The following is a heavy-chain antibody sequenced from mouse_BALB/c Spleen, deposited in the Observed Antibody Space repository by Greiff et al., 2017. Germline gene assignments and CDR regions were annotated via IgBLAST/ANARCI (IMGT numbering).Heavy chain of an antibody. J-gene: IGHJ1*01. CDR3: ARRYGNYVYWYFDV. CDR1: GYSITSDYA. Sequence: DVKLQESGPGLVKPSQSLSLTCTVTGYSITSDYAWNWIRQFPGNKLEWMGYISYSGSTSYNPSLKSRISITRDTSKNQFFLQLNSVTTEDTATYYCARRYGNYVYWYFDVWGAGTTVTVSS. CDR2: ISYSGST. V-gene: IGHV3-2*02. D-gene: IGHD2-1*01.